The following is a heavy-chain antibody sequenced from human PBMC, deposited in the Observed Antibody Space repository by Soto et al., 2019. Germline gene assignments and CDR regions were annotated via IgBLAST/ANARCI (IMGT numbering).Heavy chain of an antibody. Sequence: EVQLLESGGSLVQPGGSLRLSCAASGFSFSTYAMGWVRQAPGKGLEWVSAISGSGSATYYADPVKGRFTISRDNSKDTLYLQMNSLRAGDTAVYYCAKDIKGTGTNGKYDSWGQGSLVTVSS. CDR2: ISGSGSAT. J-gene: IGHJ4*02. D-gene: IGHD1-7*01. CDR3: AKDIKGTGTNGKYDS. V-gene: IGHV3-23*01. CDR1: GFSFSTYA.